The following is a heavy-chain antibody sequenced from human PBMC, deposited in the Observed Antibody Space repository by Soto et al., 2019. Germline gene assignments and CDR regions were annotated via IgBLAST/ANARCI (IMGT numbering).Heavy chain of an antibody. V-gene: IGHV3-23*01. D-gene: IGHD3-3*01. CDR1: GFTFSSYA. J-gene: IGHJ4*02. CDR3: AKTPYDFWSGYYIGDY. Sequence: GGSLRLSCAASGFTFSSYAMSWVSLAPGKGLEWVSAISGSGGSTYYADSVKGRFTISRDNSKNTLYLQMNSLRAEDTAVYYCAKTPYDFWSGYYIGDYWGQGTLVTVSS. CDR2: ISGSGGST.